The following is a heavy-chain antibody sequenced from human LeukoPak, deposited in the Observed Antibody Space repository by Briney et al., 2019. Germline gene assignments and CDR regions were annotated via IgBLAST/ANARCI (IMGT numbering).Heavy chain of an antibody. Sequence: SQTLSLTCTVSGGSISSYYWSWIRQSAGKGLEWIGRMQPSGITHYNPSLMSRVTMSVDTSKNQFSLKLSSVTAADTAVYYCATDKYCPTTSCSFPNWFDPWGQGTLVTVSS. CDR1: GGSISSYY. CDR2: MQPSGIT. D-gene: IGHD2-2*01. CDR3: ATDKYCPTTSCSFPNWFDP. V-gene: IGHV4-4*07. J-gene: IGHJ5*02.